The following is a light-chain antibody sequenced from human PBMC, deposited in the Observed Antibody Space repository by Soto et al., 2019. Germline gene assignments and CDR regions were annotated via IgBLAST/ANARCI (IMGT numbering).Light chain of an antibody. CDR1: QSISSW. J-gene: IGKJ1*01. Sequence: DIQMTQSPSTLSASVGDRVTITCRASQSISSWLAWYQQKPGKAPKLLIYKASSLESGVPSRFSSSGSGTEFTLTISSLQPDDFATYYCQQYNSYLGTFGQGTKVDI. CDR2: KAS. CDR3: QQYNSYLGT. V-gene: IGKV1-5*03.